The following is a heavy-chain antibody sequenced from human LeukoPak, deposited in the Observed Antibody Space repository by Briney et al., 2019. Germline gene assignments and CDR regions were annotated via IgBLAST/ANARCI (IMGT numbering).Heavy chain of an antibody. J-gene: IGHJ6*02. V-gene: IGHV3-53*01. CDR2: IYSGGST. CDR1: GFTVSSNY. CDR3: ARDLGSNGYYYGMDV. Sequence: GGSLRLSCAASGFTVSSNYMSWVRQAPGKGLEWVSVIYSGGSTYYADSVKGRFTISRDNSKNTLYLRMNSLRAEDTAVYYCARDLGSNGYYYGMDVWGQGTTVTVSS. D-gene: IGHD4-11*01.